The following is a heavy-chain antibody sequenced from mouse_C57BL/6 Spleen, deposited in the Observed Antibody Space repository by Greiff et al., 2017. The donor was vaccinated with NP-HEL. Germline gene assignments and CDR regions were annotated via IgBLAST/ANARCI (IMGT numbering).Heavy chain of an antibody. J-gene: IGHJ3*01. CDR1: GYSITSGYY. CDR2: ISYDGSN. Sequence: EVQLQESGPGLVKPSQSLSLTCSVTGYSITSGYYWNWIRQFPGNKLEWMGYISYDGSNNYNPSLKNRISITRDTSKNQFFLKLNSVTTEDTATYYCAREGYYAYWGQGTLVTVSA. CDR3: AREGYYAY. V-gene: IGHV3-6*01. D-gene: IGHD2-3*01.